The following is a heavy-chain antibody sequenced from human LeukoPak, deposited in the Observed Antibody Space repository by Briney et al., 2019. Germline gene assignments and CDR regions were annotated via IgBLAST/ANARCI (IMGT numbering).Heavy chain of an antibody. CDR2: ISRGSSYI. CDR3: ARGSRGNIAAAGHFDY. Sequence: GGSLRLSCAASGFTFSSYSMNWVRQAPGKGLEWVSSISRGSSYIYYADSVKGRFTISRDNARNSLYLQMNSLRAEDTAVYYCARGSRGNIAAAGHFDYWGQGTLVTVSS. D-gene: IGHD6-13*01. CDR1: GFTFSSYS. V-gene: IGHV3-21*01. J-gene: IGHJ4*02.